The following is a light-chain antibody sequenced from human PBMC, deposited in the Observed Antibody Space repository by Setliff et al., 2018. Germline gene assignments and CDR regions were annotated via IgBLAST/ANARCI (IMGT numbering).Light chain of an antibody. Sequence: QSALTQPASVSGSPGQSITISCTGTDSDVGGFNLVSWYQQHPGKAPKFMIYDVSNRPSGVSNCFSGSKSGNTASLTISGLQAEDEADYYCSSYSSSNIPFVFRTGTKVTVL. CDR3: SSYSSSNIPFV. V-gene: IGLV2-14*03. CDR1: DSDVGGFNL. J-gene: IGLJ1*01. CDR2: DVS.